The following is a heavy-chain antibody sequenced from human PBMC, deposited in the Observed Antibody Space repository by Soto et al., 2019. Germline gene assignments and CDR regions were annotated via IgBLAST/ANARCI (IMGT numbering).Heavy chain of an antibody. Sequence: GGSLRLSCAASGFTVSSNYMSWVRQAPGKGLEWVSVIYSGGSTYYADSVKGRFTISRDNSKNTLYLQMNSLRAEDTAVYYCARDRPVIDAFDIWGQGTMVTVSS. CDR3: ARDRPVIDAFDI. V-gene: IGHV3-66*01. CDR1: GFTVSSNY. CDR2: IYSGGST. J-gene: IGHJ3*02. D-gene: IGHD2-21*01.